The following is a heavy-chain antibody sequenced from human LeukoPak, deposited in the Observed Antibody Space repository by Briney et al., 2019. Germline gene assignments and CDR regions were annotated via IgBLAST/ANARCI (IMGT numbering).Heavy chain of an antibody. Sequence: SETLSLTCTVSGGSISSSSYYWGWIRQPPGKGLEWIGSIYYSGSTYYNPSLKSRVTISVDTSKNQFSLKLSSVTAADTAVYYCARDFPPSGYYPYAYNWFDPWGQGTLVTVSS. CDR3: ARDFPPSGYYPYAYNWFDP. J-gene: IGHJ5*02. D-gene: IGHD3-22*01. V-gene: IGHV4-39*07. CDR2: IYYSGST. CDR1: GGSISSSSYY.